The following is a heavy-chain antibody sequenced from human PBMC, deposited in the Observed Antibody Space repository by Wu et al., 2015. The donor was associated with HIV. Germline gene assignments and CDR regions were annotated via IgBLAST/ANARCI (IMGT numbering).Heavy chain of an antibody. Sequence: QVQLVQSGAEVKKPGSSVKVSCKASGGTFSSYAISWVRQAPGQGLEWMGGIIPIFGTANYAQKFQGRVTITTDESTSTAYMELSSLRSEDTAVYYCASGLNMVRGASRDYYYGMDVWGQGTTVTVSS. CDR3: ASGLNMVRGASRDYYYGMDV. J-gene: IGHJ6*02. V-gene: IGHV1-69*05. D-gene: IGHD3-10*01. CDR2: IIPIFGTA. CDR1: GGTFSSYA.